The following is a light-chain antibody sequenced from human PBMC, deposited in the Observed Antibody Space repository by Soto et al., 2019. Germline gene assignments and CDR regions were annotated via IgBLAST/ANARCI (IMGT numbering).Light chain of an antibody. Sequence: QSVLTQPPSVSAAPGQKVTVSCSGSRSNIGNNYVSWYQHLPGTAPKLLIYDNDKRPSGIPDRFSASKSGTSATLDITGLQTGDEADYCCEAWDSNLSGGVFGGVTKLTVL. J-gene: IGLJ3*02. CDR2: DND. CDR3: EAWDSNLSGGV. CDR1: RSNIGNNY. V-gene: IGLV1-51*01.